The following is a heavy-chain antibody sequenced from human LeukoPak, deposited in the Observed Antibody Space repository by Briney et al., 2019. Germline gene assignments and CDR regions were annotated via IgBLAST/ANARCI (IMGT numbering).Heavy chain of an antibody. Sequence: GGSLRLSCAASGFTFSSYGMSWVRQAPGKGLEWVSFIYSAGSIYYSDSVKGRFTISIDNSKNTLYLQMNSLRAEDTAVYYCARRAGAYTHPYDYWGQGTLVTVSS. V-gene: IGHV3-53*01. J-gene: IGHJ4*02. CDR2: IYSAGSI. CDR3: ARRAGAYTHPYDY. D-gene: IGHD3-16*01. CDR1: GFTFSSYG.